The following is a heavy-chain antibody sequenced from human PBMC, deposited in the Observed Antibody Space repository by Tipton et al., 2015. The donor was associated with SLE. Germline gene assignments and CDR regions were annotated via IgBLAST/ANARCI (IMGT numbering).Heavy chain of an antibody. D-gene: IGHD3-16*01. J-gene: IGHJ4*02. CDR1: GFSFSSYA. V-gene: IGHV3-23*01. CDR3: AKMGMGVDY. Sequence: LSLTCETSGFSFSSYAMSWVRQPPGKGLEWVSGISYSGSSTYYVGSVKGRFTISRDNSKNTLYFQMNSLRAEDTAVYYCAKMGMGVDYWGRGTLVTVSS. CDR2: ISYSGSST.